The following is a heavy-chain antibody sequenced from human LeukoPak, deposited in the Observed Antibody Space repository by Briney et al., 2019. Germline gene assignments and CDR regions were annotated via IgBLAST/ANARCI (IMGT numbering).Heavy chain of an antibody. CDR1: GGTFSSYA. D-gene: IGHD6-6*01. J-gene: IGHJ6*02. CDR2: IIPIFGTA. CDR3: ARDLWSRIAARQDPYYYYGMDV. Sequence: GASVKVSCKASGGTFSSYAISWVRQAPGQGLEWMGGIIPIFGTANYAQKFQGGVTITADESTSTAYMELSSLRSEDTAVYYCARDLWSRIAARQDPYYYYGMDVWGQGTTVTVSS. V-gene: IGHV1-69*01.